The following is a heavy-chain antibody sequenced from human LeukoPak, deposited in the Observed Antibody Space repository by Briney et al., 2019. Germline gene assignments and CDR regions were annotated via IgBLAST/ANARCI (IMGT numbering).Heavy chain of an antibody. CDR2: INHSGST. D-gene: IGHD3-22*01. Sequence: SETLSLTCAVYGGSFSGYYWSWIRQPPGKGLEWIGEINHSGSTNYNPSLKSRVTISVDTSKNQFSLKLSSVTAADTAVYYCARELNYDSSGSRYYFDYWGQGTLVTVSS. V-gene: IGHV4-34*01. J-gene: IGHJ4*02. CDR1: GGSFSGYY. CDR3: ARELNYDSSGSRYYFDY.